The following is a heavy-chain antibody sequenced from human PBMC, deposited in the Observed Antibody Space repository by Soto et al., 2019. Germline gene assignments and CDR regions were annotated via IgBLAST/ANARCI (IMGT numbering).Heavy chain of an antibody. CDR1: GYTFTSYG. CDR2: ISGYNGKT. CDR3: ARGRILRNWFDP. Sequence: ASVKVSCKASGYTFTSYGISWVRQAPGQGLEWMGWISGYNGKTNYAQKVQGRVTMTRNTSISTAYMELSSLRSEDTAVYYCARGRILRNWFDPWGQGTLVTVSS. V-gene: IGHV1-18*01. D-gene: IGHD3-3*01. J-gene: IGHJ5*02.